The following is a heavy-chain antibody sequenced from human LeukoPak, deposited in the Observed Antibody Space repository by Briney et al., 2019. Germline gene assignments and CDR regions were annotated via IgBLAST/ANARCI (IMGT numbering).Heavy chain of an antibody. CDR2: ISAHNGNT. V-gene: IGHV1-18*01. CDR3: ASSDGKYFQH. Sequence: ASVKVSCKASGYTFISYGISWVRQAPGQGLEWMGWISAHNGNTNYAQKLQGRVTMTTDTYTSTTYMELRSLRSDDTAVYYCASSDGKYFQHWGQGTLVTVSS. CDR1: GYTFISYG. D-gene: IGHD1-1*01. J-gene: IGHJ1*01.